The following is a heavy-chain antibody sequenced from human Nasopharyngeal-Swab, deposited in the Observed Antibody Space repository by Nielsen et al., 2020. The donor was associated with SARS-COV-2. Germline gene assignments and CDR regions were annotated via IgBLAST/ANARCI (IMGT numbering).Heavy chain of an antibody. V-gene: IGHV3-15*01. J-gene: IGHJ4*02. CDR3: ARSRGAGPNYYFDY. CDR1: GFTFTSYA. D-gene: IGHD6-19*01. Sequence: GRSLRLSCAASGFTFTSYAMSWVRQAPGKGLEWVGHIKSNAEGGTPVYAAALKDRITISRDESKNTLFLQMNSLKTEDTAVYYCARSRGAGPNYYFDYWGQGSLVTVSS. CDR2: IKSNAEGGTP.